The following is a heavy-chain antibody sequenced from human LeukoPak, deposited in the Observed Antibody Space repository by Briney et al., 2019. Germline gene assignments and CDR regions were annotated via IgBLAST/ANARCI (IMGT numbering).Heavy chain of an antibody. D-gene: IGHD2-2*01. J-gene: IGHJ6*03. CDR2: ISYDGSNK. Sequence: GGSLRLSCAASGFTFSSYAMHWVRQAPGKGREWVAVISYDGSNKYYADSVKGRFTISRDNSKNTLYLQMNSLRAEDTAVYYCARPLGYCSSTSCSRYYYYYMDVWGKGTTVTVSS. CDR1: GFTFSSYA. CDR3: ARPLGYCSSTSCSRYYYYYMDV. V-gene: IGHV3-30-3*01.